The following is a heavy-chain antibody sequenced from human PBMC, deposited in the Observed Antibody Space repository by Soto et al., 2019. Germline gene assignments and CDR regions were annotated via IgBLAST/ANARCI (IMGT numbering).Heavy chain of an antibody. D-gene: IGHD3-3*01. CDR1: GYTFTSYY. V-gene: IGHV1-46*03. J-gene: IGHJ6*03. CDR3: ARASSPSITIFGVVPHSLQHPHYYYYYMDV. Sequence: ASVKVSCKASGYTFTSYYMHWVRQAPGQGLEWMGIINPSGGSTSYAQKFQGRVTMTRDTSTSTVYMELSSLRSEDTAVYYCARASSPSITIFGVVPHSLQHPHYYYYYMDVWGKGTTVTVSS. CDR2: INPSGGST.